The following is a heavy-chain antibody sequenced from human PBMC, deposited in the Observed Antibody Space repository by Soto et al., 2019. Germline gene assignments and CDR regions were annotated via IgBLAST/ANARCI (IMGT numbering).Heavy chain of an antibody. J-gene: IGHJ6*02. CDR3: ARDGGIAARPHGMDV. Sequence: QPGGSLRLSCAVSGFTFDDNAMHWVRQAPEKGLEWVSGINWKSDIGYADSVKGRFTISRDNAENSLHLQMNSLRAEDTALYYCARDGGIAARPHGMDVWGQGTTVTSP. CDR2: INWKSDI. D-gene: IGHD6-6*01. CDR1: GFTFDDNA. V-gene: IGHV3-9*01.